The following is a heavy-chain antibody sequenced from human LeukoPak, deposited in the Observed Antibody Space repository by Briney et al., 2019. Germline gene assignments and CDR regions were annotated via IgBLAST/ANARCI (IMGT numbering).Heavy chain of an antibody. CDR1: GFTFSSYG. CDR3: AKDGDYGGNSAGYFDY. Sequence: GGSLRLSCAASGFTFSSYGMHWVRQAPGKGLEWVAFIRYDGSNKYYADSVKGRFTISRDNSKNTLYLQMNSLRAEDTAVYYCAKDGDYGGNSAGYFDYWGQGTLVTVSS. D-gene: IGHD4-23*01. CDR2: IRYDGSNK. J-gene: IGHJ4*02. V-gene: IGHV3-30*02.